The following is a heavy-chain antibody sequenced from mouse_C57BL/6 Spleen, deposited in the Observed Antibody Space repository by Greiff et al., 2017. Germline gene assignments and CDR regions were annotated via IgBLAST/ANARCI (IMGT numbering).Heavy chain of an antibody. CDR1: GYTFTDYY. CDR2: SNPNNGGN. Sequence: EVQLQQSGPELVKPGASVKIYCKASGYTFTDYYMNWVKQSHGKSIEWIGDSNPNNGGNSYHQKFKGKATLTVDKSSSTAYMELRSLTSEDSAVYYCARGPITTVVARDYFDYWGQGTTLTVSS. CDR3: ARGPITTVVARDYFDY. J-gene: IGHJ2*01. V-gene: IGHV1-26*01. D-gene: IGHD1-1*01.